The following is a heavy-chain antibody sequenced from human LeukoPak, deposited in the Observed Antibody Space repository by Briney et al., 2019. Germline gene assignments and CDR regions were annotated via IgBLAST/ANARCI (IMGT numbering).Heavy chain of an antibody. Sequence: ASVKVSCKASGYMFNIYSISWVRQAPGQGLEWMGWISAFNGNTNYARNFQDRVTMTTDTSTSTAYMELTSLSSDDTAVYYCARSPPSTGYDRFDTWGQGTLVTVSS. CDR2: ISAFNGNT. J-gene: IGHJ4*02. D-gene: IGHD5-12*01. CDR3: ARSPPSTGYDRFDT. CDR1: GYMFNIYS. V-gene: IGHV1-18*01.